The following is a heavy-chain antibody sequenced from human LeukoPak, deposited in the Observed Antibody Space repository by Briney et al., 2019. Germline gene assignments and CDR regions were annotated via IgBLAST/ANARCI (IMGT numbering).Heavy chain of an antibody. J-gene: IGHJ4*02. CDR2: IYYSGST. Sequence: SETLSLTCTVSGGXISSYYCSWIRQPPGKGLEWIGYIYYSGSTNYNPSLKSRVTISVDTSKNQFSLKLSSVTAADTAVYYCARDLGDSSGYFDIWGQGTLVTVSS. CDR3: ARDLGDSSGYFDI. D-gene: IGHD3-22*01. V-gene: IGHV4-59*01. CDR1: GGXISSYY.